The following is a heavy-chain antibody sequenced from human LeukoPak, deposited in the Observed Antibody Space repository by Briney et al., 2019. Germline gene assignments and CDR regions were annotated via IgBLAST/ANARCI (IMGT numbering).Heavy chain of an antibody. V-gene: IGHV3-33*01. CDR2: IWSDGSYK. J-gene: IGHJ4*02. Sequence: GRSLRLSCAASGFTFSSYGFHWVRQAPGKGLEWVAVIWSDGSYKYYADSVKGRFTISRDDSKNTLYLQMNSLRAEDTAVYYCARDFRLQLFDYWGQGTLVTVFS. CDR1: GFTFSSYG. D-gene: IGHD5-24*01. CDR3: ARDFRLQLFDY.